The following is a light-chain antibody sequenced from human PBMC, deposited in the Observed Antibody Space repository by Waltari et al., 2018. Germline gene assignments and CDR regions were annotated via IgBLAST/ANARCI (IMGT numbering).Light chain of an antibody. CDR3: QTWGTGIRV. V-gene: IGLV4-69*01. J-gene: IGLJ3*02. CDR1: SGHSSYA. Sequence: QVVLTQSPSAAASLGASVKLTCTLSSGHSSYAIACHQQKPEKGPRYLMNLNSDGSHSKGDGIPDRFSGSSSGAERYLTISSLQSEDEADYYCQTWGTGIRVFGGGTKLTVL. CDR2: LNSDGSH.